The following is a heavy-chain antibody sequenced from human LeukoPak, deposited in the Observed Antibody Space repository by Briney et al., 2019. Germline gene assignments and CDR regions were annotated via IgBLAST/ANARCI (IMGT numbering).Heavy chain of an antibody. CDR1: GYTFTDYY. CDR3: VRAIPGTGCFDY. Sequence: ASVKVSCKASGYTFTDYYMHWVRQAPGQGLEWMGRINPNSGGAYYAQKFQGRVTMTRDTSISTAYMELSSLRSDDTALYYCVRAIPGTGCFDYWGQGTLVTVSS. V-gene: IGHV1-2*02. J-gene: IGHJ4*02. D-gene: IGHD1-14*01. CDR2: INPNSGGA.